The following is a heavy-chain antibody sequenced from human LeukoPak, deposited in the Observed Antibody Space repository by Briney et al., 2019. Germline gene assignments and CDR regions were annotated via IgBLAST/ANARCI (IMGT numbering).Heavy chain of an antibody. D-gene: IGHD4-17*01. CDR3: ARGHLATVTTVVDYGMDV. V-gene: IGHV4-34*01. CDR2: INHSGST. CDR1: GGSFSGYY. J-gene: IGHJ6*02. Sequence: SETLSLTCAVYGGSFSGYYWSWIRQPPGKGLEWIGGINHSGSTNYNPSLKSRVTISVDTSKNQFSLKLSSVTAADTAVYYCARGHLATVTTVVDYGMDVWGQGTTVTVSS.